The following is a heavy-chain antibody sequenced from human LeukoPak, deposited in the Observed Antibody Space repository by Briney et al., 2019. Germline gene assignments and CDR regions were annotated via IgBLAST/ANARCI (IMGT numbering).Heavy chain of an antibody. V-gene: IGHV3-7*01. CDR2: IKPDGSDT. CDR1: GFIFSHYW. CDR3: ARVGYSNYDLDF. D-gene: IGHD3-3*01. Sequence: GGSLRLSCAVSGFIFSHYWMSWVRQPPGKGLEWVANIKPDGSDTYYMDSVEGRFTISRDNAMSSLYLQMNSLRAEGTAVYYCARVGYSNYDLDFWGQGTLVTVSS. J-gene: IGHJ4*02.